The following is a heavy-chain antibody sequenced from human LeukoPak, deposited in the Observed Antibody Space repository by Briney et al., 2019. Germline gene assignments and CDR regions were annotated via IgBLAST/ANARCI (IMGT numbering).Heavy chain of an antibody. Sequence: GRSLRLSCAASGFTFSSYAMHWVRQAPGKGLEWVAVISYDGSNKYYADSVKGRFTISRDNSKNTLYLQMNSLRAEDTAVYYCARCYYDSSGYYGNDAFDIWGQGTMVIVSS. CDR3: ARCYYDSSGYYGNDAFDI. J-gene: IGHJ3*02. V-gene: IGHV3-30-3*01. CDR2: ISYDGSNK. CDR1: GFTFSSYA. D-gene: IGHD3-22*01.